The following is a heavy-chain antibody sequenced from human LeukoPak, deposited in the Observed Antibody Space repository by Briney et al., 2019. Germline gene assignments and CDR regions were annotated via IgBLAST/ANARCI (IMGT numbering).Heavy chain of an antibody. CDR2: ISGDGGST. D-gene: IGHD6-13*01. CDR1: GFTFDYYA. J-gene: IGHJ4*02. V-gene: IGHV3-43*02. Sequence: GGSLRLSCAASGFTFDYYAMHWVRQAPGKGLEWVSLISGDGGSTYYTDSVKGRFTISRDNSKNSLYLQMNSLRTEDTALYYCAQDKGGSSWYYLDSWGQGTLVTVSS. CDR3: AQDKGGSSWYYLDS.